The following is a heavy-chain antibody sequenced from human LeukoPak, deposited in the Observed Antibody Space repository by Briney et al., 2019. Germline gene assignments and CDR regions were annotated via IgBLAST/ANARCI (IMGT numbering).Heavy chain of an antibody. CDR3: AREPNYGDHFIDY. D-gene: IGHD4-17*01. CDR2: ISSSSSTI. V-gene: IGHV3-48*04. Sequence: QSGGSLRLSCAASGFTFSSHSMNWVRQAPGKGLEWVSYISSSSSTIYYADSVKGRFTVSRDHSQNTLYFQMNSLRAEDTAVYCCAREPNYGDHFIDYWGQGTLVTVSS. CDR1: GFTFSSHS. J-gene: IGHJ4*02.